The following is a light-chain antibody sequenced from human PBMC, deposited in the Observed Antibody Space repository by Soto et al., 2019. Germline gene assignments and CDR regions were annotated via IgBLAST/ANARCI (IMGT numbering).Light chain of an antibody. CDR2: GAS. V-gene: IGKV3-20*01. J-gene: IGKJ2*01. CDR1: QSVSSSY. Sequence: EIVFTQSLVTLSLSSGERATLSCRVSQSVSSSYLVWYQQKPGQAARLLIYGASSMATGIPDRFSLSWSETYFTVTISRLEPQDSALYYCQKYSSSLYTFGQGTKLEIK. CDR3: QKYSSSLYT.